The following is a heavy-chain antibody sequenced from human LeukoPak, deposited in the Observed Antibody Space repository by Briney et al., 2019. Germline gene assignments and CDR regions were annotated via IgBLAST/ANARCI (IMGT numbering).Heavy chain of an antibody. CDR3: ARAPWSYQLLSPSDY. J-gene: IGHJ4*02. Sequence: PSETLSLTCTVSGGSIRSGDYYWSWIRQPPGKGLECIGYIYYTGSAYYNPSLKSRVTISVDTSKNQFSLRLSSVAAADTAVYFCARAPWSYQLLSPSDYWGQGTLVTVSS. CDR2: IYYTGSA. D-gene: IGHD2-2*01. V-gene: IGHV4-30-4*08. CDR1: GGSIRSGDYY.